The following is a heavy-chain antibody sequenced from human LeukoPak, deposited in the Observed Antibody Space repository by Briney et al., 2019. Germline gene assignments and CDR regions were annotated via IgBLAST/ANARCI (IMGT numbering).Heavy chain of an antibody. J-gene: IGHJ5*02. CDR2: ISYSGST. CDR1: GGSISSYY. Sequence: SETLSLTCTVAGGSISSYYWMWIRQPPGKGLEWIGHISYSGSTNYNPSLQSRVLISVDTSKQFSLKLNSVTAADTAVYYCARGYDSGIYGWSDPWGQGTLVTVSS. D-gene: IGHD3-10*01. V-gene: IGHV4-59*01. CDR3: ARGYDSGIYGWSDP.